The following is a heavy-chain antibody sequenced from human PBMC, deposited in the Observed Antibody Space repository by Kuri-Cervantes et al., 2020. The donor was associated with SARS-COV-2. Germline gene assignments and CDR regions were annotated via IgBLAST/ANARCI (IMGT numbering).Heavy chain of an antibody. Sequence: GGSLRLSCAASGFTFSTYAMSWVRQAPGKGLEWVSGISGSGGTTYYADSVKGRFTISRDNSKNTLYLQMSSLRADDTAVYYCAKGTRSSGYYCGLDFWGQGTLVTVSS. V-gene: IGHV3-23*01. CDR3: AKGTRSSGYYCGLDF. D-gene: IGHD3-22*01. J-gene: IGHJ4*02. CDR1: GFTFSTYA. CDR2: ISGSGGTT.